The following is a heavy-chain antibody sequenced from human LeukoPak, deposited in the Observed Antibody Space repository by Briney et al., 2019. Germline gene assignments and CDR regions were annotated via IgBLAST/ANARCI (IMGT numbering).Heavy chain of an antibody. D-gene: IGHD3-10*01. Sequence: GGALRLSCAASGFTFSGSALHWVRQASGKGLEWVGRIRSTANGYATAYAASVKGRFTISRDDSKNTAYLQMDSLKTEDTAVYYCTGNYYGSGSYADFDYWGQGTLVTVSS. V-gene: IGHV3-73*01. CDR2: IRSTANGYAT. CDR3: TGNYYGSGSYADFDY. CDR1: GFTFSGSA. J-gene: IGHJ4*02.